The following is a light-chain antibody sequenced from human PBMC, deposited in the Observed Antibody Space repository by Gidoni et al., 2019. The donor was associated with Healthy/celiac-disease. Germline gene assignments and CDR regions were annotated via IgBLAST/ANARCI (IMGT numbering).Light chain of an antibody. Sequence: DIQMTQSPSSLSASVGDRVTITCQASQDISNYLNWYQQKPGKAPKLLIYDASNLETAVPSRFSGSGSGTDFTFTISSLQPEDIATYYCQQYDNRPAFGQGTKLEIK. J-gene: IGKJ2*01. V-gene: IGKV1-33*01. CDR3: QQYDNRPA. CDR1: QDISNY. CDR2: DAS.